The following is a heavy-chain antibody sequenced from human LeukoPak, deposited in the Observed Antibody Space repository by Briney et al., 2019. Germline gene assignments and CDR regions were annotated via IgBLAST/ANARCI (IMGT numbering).Heavy chain of an antibody. CDR1: GFTFSDAW. V-gene: IGHV3-15*01. CDR2: IKRKADGGPT. CDR3: TTNDAFDI. Sequence: PKGSLRLSCVASGFTFSDAWVNWVRQAPGKGLEWVGRIKRKADGGPTDYAAPVKGRFTISRGDSKDTLYLQMNSLKTEDTAMYYCTTNDAFDIWGQGTIVSVSS. J-gene: IGHJ3*02.